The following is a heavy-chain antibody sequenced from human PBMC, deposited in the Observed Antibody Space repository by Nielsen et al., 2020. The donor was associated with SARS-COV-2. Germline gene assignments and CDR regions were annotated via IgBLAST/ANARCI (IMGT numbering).Heavy chain of an antibody. V-gene: IGHV4-34*01. CDR3: ARELSGSRIKVSGRQSYYYYGMDV. J-gene: IGHJ6*02. D-gene: IGHD2/OR15-2a*01. CDR2: IEHNGIT. Sequence: SETLSLTCAVYGGSFSGHYWSWIRQAPGKGLEWIGQIEHNGITKYGPSLKSRVTISVDPSKGQFSLNVNSVTAADTATYFCARELSGSRIKVSGRQSYYYYGMDVWGQGTAVTVSS. CDR1: GGSFSGHY.